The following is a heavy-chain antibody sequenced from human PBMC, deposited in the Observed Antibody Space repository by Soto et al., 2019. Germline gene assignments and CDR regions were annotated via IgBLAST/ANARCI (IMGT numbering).Heavy chain of an antibody. J-gene: IGHJ3*02. V-gene: IGHV1-69*04. CDR1: GGTFSSYT. Sequence: ASVKVSCKASGGTFSSYTISWVRQAPGQGLEWMGRIIPILGIANYAQKFQGRVTITADKSTSTAYMELSSLRSEDTAVYYCARERERIVVVPAAIHAFDIWGQGTMVTVSS. D-gene: IGHD2-2*01. CDR3: ARERERIVVVPAAIHAFDI. CDR2: IIPILGIA.